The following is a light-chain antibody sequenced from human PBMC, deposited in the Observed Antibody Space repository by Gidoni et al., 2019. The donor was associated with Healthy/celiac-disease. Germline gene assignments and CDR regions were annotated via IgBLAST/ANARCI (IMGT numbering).Light chain of an antibody. Sequence: DIVMTQSPDTLAVSLGERATINCKSSQSVLYSSNNKNYLAWYQQKPGQPPTLLIYWASTRESGVPDRFSGSGSGTDFTLTISSLQAEDVAVYYCQQYYSTPPTFGQXTKVEIK. CDR1: QSVLYSSNNKNY. J-gene: IGKJ1*01. CDR2: WAS. CDR3: QQYYSTPPT. V-gene: IGKV4-1*01.